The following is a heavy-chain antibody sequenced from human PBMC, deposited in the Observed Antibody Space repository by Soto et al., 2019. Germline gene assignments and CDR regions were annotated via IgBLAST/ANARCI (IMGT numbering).Heavy chain of an antibody. V-gene: IGHV4-30-2*01. J-gene: IGHJ5*02. CDR2: IYHSGST. CDR3: VRVPGP. Sequence: PSETLSLTCVISGGSISSGGYSWSWIRQPPGKGLEWIGYIYHSGSTYYNPSLKSRVTISVDRSKNQFSLKLSSVTAADTAVYYCVRVPGPWGQGTLVTVSS. CDR1: GGSISSGGYS.